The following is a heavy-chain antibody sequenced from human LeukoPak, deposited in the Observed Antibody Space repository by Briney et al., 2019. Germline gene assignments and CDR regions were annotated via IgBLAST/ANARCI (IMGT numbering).Heavy chain of an antibody. Sequence: ASVKVSCKASGGTFISYAISWVRQAPGQGLEWMGGIIPIFGTANYAQKFQGRVTITADESTSTAYMELSSLRSEDTAVYYCARAREGMTTIDYWGQGTLVTVSS. CDR3: ARAREGMTTIDY. J-gene: IGHJ4*02. CDR1: GGTFISYA. CDR2: IIPIFGTA. V-gene: IGHV1-69*13. D-gene: IGHD4-17*01.